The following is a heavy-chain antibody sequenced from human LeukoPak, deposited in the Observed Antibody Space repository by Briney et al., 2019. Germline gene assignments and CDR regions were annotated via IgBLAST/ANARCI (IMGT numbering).Heavy chain of an antibody. V-gene: IGHV4-30-4*01. Sequence: PSETLSLTCTVSGGSISSGDYYWSWIRQPPGKGLEWIGYIYYSGSTYYNPSLKSRVTTSVDTSKNQFSLKLSSVTAADTAVYYCARATYYYGSGSYPLHYFDYWGQGTLVTVSS. CDR2: IYYSGST. J-gene: IGHJ4*02. CDR1: GGSISSGDYY. D-gene: IGHD3-10*01. CDR3: ARATYYYGSGSYPLHYFDY.